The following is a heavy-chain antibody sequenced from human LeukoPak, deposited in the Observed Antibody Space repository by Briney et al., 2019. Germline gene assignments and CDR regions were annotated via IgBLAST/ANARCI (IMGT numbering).Heavy chain of an antibody. CDR3: ASGRGYSSAAFDY. D-gene: IGHD6-19*01. CDR1: ESTFSSFA. J-gene: IGHJ4*02. Sequence: GSLRLSCAPFESTFSSFAMGWVRKTPGKGLEGASVISGSSGSTYYADSVKGRFTIFRGNSKNTLYLQMNSLRVEDTAIYYCASGRGYSSAAFDYWGQGTLVTVSS. CDR2: ISGSSGST. V-gene: IGHV3-23*01.